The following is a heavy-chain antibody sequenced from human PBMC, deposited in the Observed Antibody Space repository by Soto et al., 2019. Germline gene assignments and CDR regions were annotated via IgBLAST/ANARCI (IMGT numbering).Heavy chain of an antibody. CDR2: IDPNGGSR. V-gene: IGHV1-46*01. Sequence: ASVKVSCKASGFTFSDYWMHWVRQAPGQGLEWMGIIDPNGGSRNYAQKFQGRVTITRDTSTSTLYMDLSSLRYEDTAVYYCARDSSRHCGTPADSWLFDTWGQGTLVTVSS. CDR1: GFTFSDYW. D-gene: IGHD3-22*01. J-gene: IGHJ5*02. CDR3: ARDSSRHCGTPADSWLFDT.